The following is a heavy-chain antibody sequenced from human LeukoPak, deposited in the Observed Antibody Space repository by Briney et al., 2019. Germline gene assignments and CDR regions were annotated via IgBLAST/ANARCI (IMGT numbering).Heavy chain of an antibody. CDR3: AKPPGGAYYFFDF. CDR2: ISGSLGST. J-gene: IGHJ4*02. V-gene: IGHV3-23*01. Sequence: GGPLRSPCEASGLPFNSIAMSWVRQAPGKGPEWFSTISGSLGSTYYADSVRGRFTISRDNSKNTLYLQMNSLSAEDSAVYYCAKPPGGAYYFFDFWGQGTLVTVSS. CDR1: GLPFNSIA. D-gene: IGHD3-16*01.